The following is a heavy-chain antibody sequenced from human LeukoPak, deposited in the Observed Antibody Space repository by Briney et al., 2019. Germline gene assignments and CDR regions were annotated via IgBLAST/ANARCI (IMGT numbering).Heavy chain of an antibody. CDR3: AKSVAIYFYYGLDV. D-gene: IGHD3-3*01. CDR2: ISGSGGST. V-gene: IGHV3-23*01. J-gene: IGHJ6*02. Sequence: ETLSLTCAVYGGSFSGYYWSWIRQPPGKGLEWVSAISGSGGSTYYADSVKGRFTISRDNSKNTLFLQMNSLRVKDTAPYYCAKSVAIYFYYGLDVWGQGTTVTVSS. CDR1: GGSFSGYY.